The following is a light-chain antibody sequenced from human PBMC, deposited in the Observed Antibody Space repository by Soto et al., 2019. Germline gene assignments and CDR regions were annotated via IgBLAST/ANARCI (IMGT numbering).Light chain of an antibody. CDR1: QNVATS. CDR3: QQYVSLQYT. CDR2: RAT. Sequence: DVQMTQSPSALSASIGDRVTITCRASQNVATSVAWYQPKGDRAHKLLIYRATSLQDGVPSRFSGTGSGTDFTLTINTLQADDFGMYYCQQYVSLQYTFGHGTKL. V-gene: IGKV1-5*03. J-gene: IGKJ2*01.